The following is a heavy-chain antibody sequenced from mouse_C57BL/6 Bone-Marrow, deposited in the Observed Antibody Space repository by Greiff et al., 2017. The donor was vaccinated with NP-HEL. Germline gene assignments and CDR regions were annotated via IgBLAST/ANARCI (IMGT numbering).Heavy chain of an antibody. D-gene: IGHD1-3*01. J-gene: IGHJ4*01. Sequence: DVMLVESGGDLVKPGGSLKLSCAASGFTFSSYGMSWVRQTPDKRLEWVATISSGGSYTYYPDSVKGRFTISRDNAKNTLYLQMSSLKSEDTAMYYCARQWGYYYAMDYWGQGTSVTVSS. CDR3: ARQWGYYYAMDY. CDR1: GFTFSSYG. V-gene: IGHV5-6*02. CDR2: ISSGGSYT.